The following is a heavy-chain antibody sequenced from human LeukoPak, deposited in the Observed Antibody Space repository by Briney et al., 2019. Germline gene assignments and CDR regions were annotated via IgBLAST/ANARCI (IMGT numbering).Heavy chain of an antibody. CDR3: ARGAFEYSSSLGRLFDY. CDR2: IYYSGST. D-gene: IGHD6-6*01. CDR1: GGSISSGGYY. J-gene: IGHJ4*02. V-gene: IGHV4-31*03. Sequence: NPSETLSLTCTVSGGSISSGGYYWSWIRQHPGKGLEWIGYIYYSGSTYYNPSLKSRVTISVDTSKNQFSLKLSSVTAADTAVYYCARGAFEYSSSLGRLFDYWGQGTQVTVSS.